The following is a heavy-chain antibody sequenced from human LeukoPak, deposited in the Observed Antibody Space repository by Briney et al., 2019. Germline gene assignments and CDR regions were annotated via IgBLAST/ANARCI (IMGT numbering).Heavy chain of an antibody. V-gene: IGHV1-2*02. D-gene: IGHD3-10*01. CDR2: INPNSGGT. CDR1: GYTFTGYY. CDR3: ASGGGSMVRGSYYYYMDV. J-gene: IGHJ6*03. Sequence: GASVKVSCKASGYTFTGYYMHWVRQAPGQGLEWMGWINPNSGGTNYAQKFQGRVTMTRDTSISTAYMELSRLRADDTAVYYCASGGGSMVRGSYYYYMDVWGKGTTVTVSS.